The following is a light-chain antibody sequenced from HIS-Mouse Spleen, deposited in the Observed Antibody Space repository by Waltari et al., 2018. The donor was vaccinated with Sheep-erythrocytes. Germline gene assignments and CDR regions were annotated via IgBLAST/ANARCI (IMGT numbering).Light chain of an antibody. Sequence: QSALTLPRSVSGAPGQTVTISSTRTRGDVGGDITVSWYQQHPRKAPKLMIYDVSKRPSGVPDRFSGSKSGNTASLTISGLQAEDEADYYCCSYAGSYNHVFATGTKVTVL. V-gene: IGLV2-11*01. CDR3: CSYAGSYNHV. CDR1: RGDVGGDIT. CDR2: DVS. J-gene: IGLJ1*01.